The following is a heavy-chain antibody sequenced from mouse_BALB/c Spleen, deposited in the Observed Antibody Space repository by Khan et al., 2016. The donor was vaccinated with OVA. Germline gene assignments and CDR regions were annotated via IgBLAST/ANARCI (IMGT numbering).Heavy chain of an antibody. D-gene: IGHD1-2*01. V-gene: IGHV1-77*01. CDR2: ISPGSGDT. CDR1: GYTFTDYY. CDR3: ARRNYFGYTFAY. J-gene: IGHJ3*01. Sequence: QVQLQQSGAELARPGASVKLSCKASGYTFTDYYINWVKQRTGQGLEWIGAISPGSGDTYYNERFKGKATLTADKSTSTAYLQLSSLTSEASAVYFCARRNYFGYTFAYWGQGTPVTVSA.